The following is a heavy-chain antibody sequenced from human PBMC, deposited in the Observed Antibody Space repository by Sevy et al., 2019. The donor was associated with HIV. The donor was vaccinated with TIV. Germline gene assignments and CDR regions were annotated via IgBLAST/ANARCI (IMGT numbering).Heavy chain of an antibody. CDR2: ISSSSSPI. D-gene: IGHD6-6*01. CDR1: GFTFSSYT. Sequence: GGSLRLSCAASGFTFSSYTMKWVRQAAGKGLEWVSYISSSSSPIYYGAAVKGQYTITRDNAKNPLHLQMNSLRDEDTAVYYCARGLAALPRYYYGMDVWGQGTTVTVSS. J-gene: IGHJ6*02. V-gene: IGHV3-48*02. CDR3: ARGLAALPRYYYGMDV.